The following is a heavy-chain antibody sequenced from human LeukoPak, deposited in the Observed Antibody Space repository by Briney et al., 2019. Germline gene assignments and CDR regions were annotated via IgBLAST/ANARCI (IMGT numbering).Heavy chain of an antibody. CDR3: ASLEVYYDILTGYQTMNGFDY. J-gene: IGHJ4*02. CDR2: IYYSGST. Sequence: SQTLSLTCTVSGGSISSGGYYWSWIRQHPGKGLEWIGYIYYSGSTYYNPSLKSRVTISVDTSKNQFSLKLSSVTAAVTAVYYCASLEVYYDILTGYQTMNGFDYWGQGTLVTVSS. D-gene: IGHD3-9*01. CDR1: GGSISSGGYY. V-gene: IGHV4-31*03.